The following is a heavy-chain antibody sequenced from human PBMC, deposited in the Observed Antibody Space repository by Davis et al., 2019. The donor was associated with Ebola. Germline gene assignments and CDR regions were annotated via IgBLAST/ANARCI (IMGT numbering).Heavy chain of an antibody. J-gene: IGHJ6*02. D-gene: IGHD2-8*01. CDR3: ARAFGCINGVCPYYYYGMDV. CDR2: INARGGS. Sequence: PSETLSLTCTVSGGSISSDDFYWTWIRQTPGKGLEWIGFINARGGSYFNPSLYSRLSISVDKSKNQFSLRLSSVTAADTAVYYCARAFGCINGVCPYYYYGMDVWGQGTTVTVSS. CDR1: GGSISSDDFY. V-gene: IGHV4-30-4*01.